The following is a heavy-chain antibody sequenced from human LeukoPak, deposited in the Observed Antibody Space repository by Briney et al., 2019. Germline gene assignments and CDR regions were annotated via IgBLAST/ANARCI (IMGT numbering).Heavy chain of an antibody. CDR2: IYYTGST. V-gene: IGHV4-59*11. CDR1: GVSISSHY. Sequence: SETLSLTCTVSGVSISSHYWSWIRQPPGKGLEWIGYIYYTGSTNYNPSLKSRVTMSVDTSKNQFSLKLSSVTAADTAVYYCARGGFMATDYWGQGTLVTVSS. J-gene: IGHJ4*02. CDR3: ARGGFMATDY. D-gene: IGHD3-16*01.